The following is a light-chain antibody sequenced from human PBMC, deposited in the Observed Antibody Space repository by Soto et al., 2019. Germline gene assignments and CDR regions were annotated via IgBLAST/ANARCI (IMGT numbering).Light chain of an antibody. CDR2: GAS. CDR3: QQHRT. CDR1: QSVSSH. V-gene: IGKV3D-15*01. J-gene: IGKJ1*01. Sequence: DIVMTQSPSTLSVSVGDRATLSCRASQSVSSHLAWYQHKPGQAPRLLIYGASSRAAGIPDRFTGSGSGTEFTLTISRLEPEDFAVYFCQQHRTFGQGTKVDIK.